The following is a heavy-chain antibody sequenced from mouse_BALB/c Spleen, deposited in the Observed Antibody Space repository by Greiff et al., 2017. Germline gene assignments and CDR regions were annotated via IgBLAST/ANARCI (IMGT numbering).Heavy chain of an antibody. V-gene: IGHV5-4*02. CDR2: ISDGGSYT. CDR1: GFTFSDYY. Sequence: DVKLVESGGGLVKPGGSLKLSCAASGFTFSDYYMYWVRQTPEKRLEWVATISDGGSYTYYPDSVKGRFTISRDNAKNNLYLQMSSLKSEDTAMYYCARGSTATAYWYFDVWGAGTTVTVSS. J-gene: IGHJ1*01. CDR3: ARGSTATAYWYFDV. D-gene: IGHD1-2*01.